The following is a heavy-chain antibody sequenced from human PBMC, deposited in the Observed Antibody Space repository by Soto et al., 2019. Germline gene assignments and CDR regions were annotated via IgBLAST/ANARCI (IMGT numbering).Heavy chain of an antibody. D-gene: IGHD2-15*01. Sequence: SETLSLTCAVSGYSISSGYYWGWIRQPPGKGLEWIGSIYHSGSTYYNPSLKSRVTISVDTSKNQFSLKLNSVTAADTALYFCARTWLAGGTPADAFDIWGQGTMVTVSS. J-gene: IGHJ3*02. CDR1: GYSISSGYY. CDR2: IYHSGST. V-gene: IGHV4-38-2*01. CDR3: ARTWLAGGTPADAFDI.